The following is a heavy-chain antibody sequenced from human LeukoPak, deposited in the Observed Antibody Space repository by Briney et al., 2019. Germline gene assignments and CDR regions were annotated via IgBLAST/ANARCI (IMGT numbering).Heavy chain of an antibody. D-gene: IGHD1-1*01. V-gene: IGHV3-74*01. CDR2: VYDDGSST. J-gene: IGHJ4*02. CDR3: ARWNGNTLDY. CDR1: GFSFNTYR. Sequence: QSGGSLRLPCAASGFSFNTYRMHWVRQGPGKGPVWVSHVYDDGSSTDYADFVRGRFTTSRDNTKNTVYLQMNSLRAEDTAVYYCARWNGNTLDYWGQGTLVTVSS.